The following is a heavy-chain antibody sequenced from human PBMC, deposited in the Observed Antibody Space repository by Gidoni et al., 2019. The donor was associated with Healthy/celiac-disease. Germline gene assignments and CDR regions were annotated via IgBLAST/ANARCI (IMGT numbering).Heavy chain of an antibody. V-gene: IGHV3-23*01. Sequence: EVQVLGSGGGLVPPGGALGISCGASGFTFCSYAMSWVRQAPGKGVEWVSAISGSGGSTYYADSVKGRFTISRDNSKNTLYLQMNSLRAEDTAVYYCAKGLGAWNDGSFDYWGQGTLVTVSS. CDR3: AKGLGAWNDGSFDY. CDR1: GFTFCSYA. J-gene: IGHJ4*02. CDR2: ISGSGGST. D-gene: IGHD1-1*01.